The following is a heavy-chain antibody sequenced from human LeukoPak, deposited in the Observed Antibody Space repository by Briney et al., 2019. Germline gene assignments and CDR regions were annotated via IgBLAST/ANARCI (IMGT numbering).Heavy chain of an antibody. D-gene: IGHD1-26*01. V-gene: IGHV4-39*07. Sequence: SETLSLTCVVSGGSIITNDYWWGWIRQPPGKGLEWIGSIFYSGRTYYNPSLKSRVTISVDTSKNQFSLKLSSVTAADTAVYYCARGEWELLDYWGQGTLVTVSS. CDR1: GGSIITNDYW. CDR3: ARGEWELLDY. CDR2: IFYSGRT. J-gene: IGHJ4*02.